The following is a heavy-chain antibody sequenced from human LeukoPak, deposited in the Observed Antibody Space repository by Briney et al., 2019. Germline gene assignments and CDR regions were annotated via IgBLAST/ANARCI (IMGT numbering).Heavy chain of an antibody. J-gene: IGHJ6*03. CDR3: AGGPWSGYDMDV. D-gene: IGHD3-3*01. CDR1: GYTFTSYD. Sequence: ASVKVSCKASGYTFTSYDINWVRQATGQGLEWMGWMNPNSGNTGYAQKFQGRVTITRNTSISTAYMELSSLRSEDTAVYYCAGGPWSGYDMDVWGKGTTVTVSS. CDR2: MNPNSGNT. V-gene: IGHV1-8*03.